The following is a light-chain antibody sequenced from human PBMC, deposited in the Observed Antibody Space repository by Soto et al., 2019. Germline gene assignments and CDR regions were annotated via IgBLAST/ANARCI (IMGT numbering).Light chain of an antibody. J-gene: IGKJ4*01. V-gene: IGKV3D-20*01. CDR3: QQYCSSPQLT. Sequence: EIVLTQSPATLSLSPGERATLSCGASQSVSSSYLAWYQQKPGLAPRLLIYDASSRATGIPDRFSGSGSGTEFTLPISTLEPEDFAVYYCQQYCSSPQLTFGGGTKVEIK. CDR1: QSVSSSY. CDR2: DAS.